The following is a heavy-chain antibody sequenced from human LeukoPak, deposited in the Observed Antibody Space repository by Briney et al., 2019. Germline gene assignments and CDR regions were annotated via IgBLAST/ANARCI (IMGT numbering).Heavy chain of an antibody. V-gene: IGHV4-59*01. CDR3: ARGFPGGVYYFDY. CDR2: IYYSGST. Sequence: SETLSLTCTVSGDSISSNYWNWIRQPPGKGLEWIGYIYYSGSTNYSPSLKSRVTISVDTSKNQFSLKLSSVTAADTAVYYCARGFPGGVYYFDYWGQGTLVTVSS. J-gene: IGHJ4*02. CDR1: GDSISSNY. D-gene: IGHD3-3*01.